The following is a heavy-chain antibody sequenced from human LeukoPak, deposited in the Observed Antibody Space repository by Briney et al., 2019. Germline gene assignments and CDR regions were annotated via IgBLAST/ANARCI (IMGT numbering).Heavy chain of an antibody. V-gene: IGHV3-30*04. CDR3: AKEGCSSTSCYSHFQH. Sequence: PGRSLRLSCAASGFTFSSYAMHWVRQAPGKGLEWVAVISYDGSNKYYADSVKGRFTISRDNSKNTLYLQMNSLRAEDTAVYYCAKEGCSSTSCYSHFQHWGQGTLVTVSS. J-gene: IGHJ1*01. CDR2: ISYDGSNK. D-gene: IGHD2-2*01. CDR1: GFTFSSYA.